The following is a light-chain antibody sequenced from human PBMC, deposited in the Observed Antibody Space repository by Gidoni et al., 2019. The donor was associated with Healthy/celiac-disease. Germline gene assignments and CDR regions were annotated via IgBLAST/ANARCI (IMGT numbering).Light chain of an antibody. CDR3: QHYHNLPPT. CDR1: QDISNY. J-gene: IGKJ4*01. CDR2: DAS. Sequence: DIQMTQSPSSLSASVGDRVTITCQASQDISNYLNWYQQKPGKAPKLLIYDASNLETGVPSRFSGSGSGTDFTFTISSLQPEDFATYYCQHYHNLPPTFGGGTKVEIK. V-gene: IGKV1-33*01.